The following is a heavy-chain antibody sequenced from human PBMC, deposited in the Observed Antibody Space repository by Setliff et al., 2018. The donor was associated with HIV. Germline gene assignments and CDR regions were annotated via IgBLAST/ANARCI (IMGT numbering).Heavy chain of an antibody. CDR3: ARSITMIIVAPGAFDN. Sequence: PSETLSLTCAVSGGFISSSNWWSWVRQPPGKGLEWIGEIYHSGSTKYNPSLKSRVTISVDKSKNQFSLKLSSVTAADTAVYYCARSITMIIVAPGAFDNWGQGTMVTVSS. D-gene: IGHD3-22*01. V-gene: IGHV4-4*02. CDR1: GGFISSSNW. CDR2: IYHSGST. J-gene: IGHJ3*02.